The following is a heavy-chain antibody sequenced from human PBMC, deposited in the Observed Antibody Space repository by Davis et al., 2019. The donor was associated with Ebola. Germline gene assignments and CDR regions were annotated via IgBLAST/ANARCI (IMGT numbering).Heavy chain of an antibody. Sequence: PGGSLRLSCAASGFTFSSYGMHWVRQAPGKGLEWVTLISYDGTNKHYKDSVKGRFTISRDNSKNTVYLQMDSLRAEDAAVYYCARSSGFRLTFDYWGQGTLVTVSS. CDR2: ISYDGTNK. CDR3: ARSSGFRLTFDY. J-gene: IGHJ4*02. D-gene: IGHD4/OR15-4a*01. V-gene: IGHV3-30-3*01. CDR1: GFTFSSYG.